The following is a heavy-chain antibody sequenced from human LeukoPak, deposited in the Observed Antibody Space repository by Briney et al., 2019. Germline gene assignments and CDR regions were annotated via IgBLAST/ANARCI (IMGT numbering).Heavy chain of an antibody. V-gene: IGHV3-7*03. CDR1: GFTFSSYW. J-gene: IGHJ6*02. CDR3: AADPPSGSYARGMDV. D-gene: IGHD1-26*01. Sequence: GGSLRLSCAASGFTFSSYWMAWVRQAPGKGLEWVATIKQDGSEKYYVDSVKGRFTISRDNAKNSLYLQMNSLRSEDTAVYYCAADPPSGSYARGMDVWGQGTTVTVSS. CDR2: IKQDGSEK.